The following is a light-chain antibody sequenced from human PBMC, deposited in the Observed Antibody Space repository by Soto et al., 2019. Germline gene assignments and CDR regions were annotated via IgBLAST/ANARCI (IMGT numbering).Light chain of an antibody. CDR2: GAS. Sequence: EIVLTQSPGTLSLSPGERATLSCRASQSVTSDFLAWYQQKPGQAPRLLIYGASTRAAGDPDRVSGSGAGTDCTHTSTRGKAEDIAVYYCQQYGRASLMFPLGQGTKPGV. V-gene: IGKV3-20*01. CDR3: QQYGRASLMFP. CDR1: QSVTSDF. J-gene: IGKJ2*01.